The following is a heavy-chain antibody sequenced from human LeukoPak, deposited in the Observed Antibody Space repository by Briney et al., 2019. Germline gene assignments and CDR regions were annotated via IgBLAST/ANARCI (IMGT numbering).Heavy chain of an antibody. V-gene: IGHV5-51*01. J-gene: IGHJ4*02. D-gene: IGHD1-26*01. CDR1: GYTFTSYW. CDR3: ARVGAKGGYHFDY. CDR2: IYPGDSDI. Sequence: GESPKISCEGSGYTFTSYWIGWVRQMPGKGLEWMGIIYPGDSDIRYSPSFQGQVTISADKSISTAYLQWSSLKASDTAMYYCARVGAKGGYHFDYWGQGSLVTVSS.